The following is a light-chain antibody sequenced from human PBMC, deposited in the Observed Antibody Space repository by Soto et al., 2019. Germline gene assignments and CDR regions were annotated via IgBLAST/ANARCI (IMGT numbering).Light chain of an antibody. Sequence: LQITQSPSSLSASVADSVTITCRASQSISSYLNWYQQKPGKAPKLLIYAASSLQSGVPSRFSGSGSGTDFTLTSSSLQPEDFATYYCQQRYSTPITFGQGTRLEIK. V-gene: IGKV1-39*01. CDR1: QSISSY. J-gene: IGKJ5*01. CDR3: QQRYSTPIT. CDR2: AAS.